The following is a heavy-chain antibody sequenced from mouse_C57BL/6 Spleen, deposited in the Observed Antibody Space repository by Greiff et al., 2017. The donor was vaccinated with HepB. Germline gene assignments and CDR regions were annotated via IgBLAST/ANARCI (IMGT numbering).Heavy chain of an antibody. V-gene: IGHV5-16*01. D-gene: IGHD3-2*02. J-gene: IGHJ1*03. CDR2: INFDGSST. CDR3: AREGGSGYWYFDV. Sequence: EVKLQESEGGLLQPGSSMKLSCTASGFTFSDYYMAWVRQVPEKGLEWVANINFDGSSTYYLDSLKSRFIISRDNAKNILYLQMSSLKSEDTATYYCAREGGSGYWYFDVWGRGTTVTVSS. CDR1: GFTFSDYY.